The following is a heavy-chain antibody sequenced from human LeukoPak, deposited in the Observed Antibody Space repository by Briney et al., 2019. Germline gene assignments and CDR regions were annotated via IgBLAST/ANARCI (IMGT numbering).Heavy chain of an antibody. J-gene: IGHJ4*02. CDR1: GFSFSSYW. CDR2: INSDGSST. V-gene: IGHV3-74*01. Sequence: PVGSLRLSCAASGFSFSSYWMHWVRQAPGKGLVWVSRINSDGSSTSYADSVKGRFTISRDNAKNTLYLQMNSLRAEDTAVYYCARSVPPRNYYDSFYWGQGTLVTVSS. D-gene: IGHD3-22*01. CDR3: ARSVPPRNYYDSFY.